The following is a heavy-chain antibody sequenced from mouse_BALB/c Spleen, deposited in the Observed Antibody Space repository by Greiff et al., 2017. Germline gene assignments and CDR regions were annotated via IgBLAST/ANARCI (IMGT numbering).Heavy chain of an antibody. CDR1: GFTFSDYY. V-gene: IGHV5-4*02. Sequence: EVKLMESGGGLVKPGGSLKLSCAASGFTFSDYYMYWVRQTPEKRLEWVATISDGGSYTYYPDSVKGRFTISRDNAKNNLYLQMSSLKSEDTAMYYCAREGVRSAWFAYWGQGTLVTVSA. CDR2: ISDGGSYT. D-gene: IGHD1-1*01. CDR3: AREGVRSAWFAY. J-gene: IGHJ3*01.